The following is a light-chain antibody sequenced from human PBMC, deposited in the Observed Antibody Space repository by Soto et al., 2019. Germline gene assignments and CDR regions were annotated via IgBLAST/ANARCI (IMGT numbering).Light chain of an antibody. CDR3: QQYNDLPPKLT. CDR1: QSVSNN. J-gene: IGKJ4*01. Sequence: EIVLTQSPGTLSLSPGERATLSSRASQSVSNNYLAWYQQKPGQAPRLLIYGASTRATGIPARFSGSGSGTEFTLTISSLQSEDFAVYYCQQYNDLPPKLTFGGGTKVDI. V-gene: IGKV3-15*01. CDR2: GAS.